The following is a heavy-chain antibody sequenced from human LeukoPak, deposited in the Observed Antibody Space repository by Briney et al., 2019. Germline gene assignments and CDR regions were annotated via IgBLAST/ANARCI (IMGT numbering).Heavy chain of an antibody. Sequence: SVKVSCKASGGTFSSYAISWVRQAPGQGLEWMGGIIPIFGTANYAQKFQGRVTITADESTSTAYMELSGLRSEDTAVYYCVRDRRNGDYVFDYWGQGTLVTVSS. D-gene: IGHD4-17*01. CDR1: GGTFSSYA. CDR2: IIPIFGTA. V-gene: IGHV1-69*01. CDR3: VRDRRNGDYVFDY. J-gene: IGHJ4*02.